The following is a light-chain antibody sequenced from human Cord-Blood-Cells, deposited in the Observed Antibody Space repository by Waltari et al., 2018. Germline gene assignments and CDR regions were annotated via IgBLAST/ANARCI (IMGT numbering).Light chain of an antibody. V-gene: IGKV1-5*03. Sequence: DIQMTQSPSTLSASVGDRVTITCWASQSISSWLAWYQQKPGKAPKLLIYKASSLESGVPSRFSGSGSGTEFTLTISSLQPDDFATYYCQQYNSYSPSFGQGTNVEIK. J-gene: IGKJ1*01. CDR1: QSISSW. CDR3: QQYNSYSPS. CDR2: KAS.